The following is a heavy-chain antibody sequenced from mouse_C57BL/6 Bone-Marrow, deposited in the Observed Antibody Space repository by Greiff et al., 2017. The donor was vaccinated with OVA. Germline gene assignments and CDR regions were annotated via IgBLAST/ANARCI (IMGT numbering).Heavy chain of an antibody. V-gene: IGHV1-61*01. CDR1: GYTFTSYW. J-gene: IGHJ4*01. Sequence: VQLQQSGAELVRPGSSVKLSCKASGYTFTSYWMDWVKQRPGQGLEWIGNIYPSDSETHYNQKFKDKATLTVDKSSSTAYMQLSSLTSEDSAVYYCARRLFSYYAMDYWGQGTSVTVSS. CDR2: IYPSDSET. CDR3: ARRLFSYYAMDY. D-gene: IGHD6-5*01.